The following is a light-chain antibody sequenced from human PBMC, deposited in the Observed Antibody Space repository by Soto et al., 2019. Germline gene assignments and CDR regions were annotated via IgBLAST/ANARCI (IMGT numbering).Light chain of an antibody. V-gene: IGKV3-11*01. CDR2: DAS. CDR3: QQRTNWPSST. CDR1: QSVRTY. J-gene: IGKJ5*01. Sequence: EVVLTQSPATLSLSPGERATLSCRASQSVRTYLAWYQQKPGQVLRLLIHDASSRATGIPARFSGSGSGTDFTLTISSLEPEDFAVYYCQQRTNWPSSTFGQGTRLEI.